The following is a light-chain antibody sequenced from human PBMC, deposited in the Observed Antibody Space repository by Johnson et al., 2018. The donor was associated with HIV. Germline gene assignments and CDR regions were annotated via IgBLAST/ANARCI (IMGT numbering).Light chain of an antibody. J-gene: IGLJ1*01. CDR3: GTWDNSMSTGGV. Sequence: QSVLTQSPSVSAAPGQKVTISCSGSSSNIGNNYVSWYQQVPGTAPKLLIHENNKRHSGIPDRFSGSKSGTSATLGITGLQTGDEADDYCGTWDNSMSTGGVFGTGTKVTVL. V-gene: IGLV1-51*02. CDR2: ENN. CDR1: SSNIGNNY.